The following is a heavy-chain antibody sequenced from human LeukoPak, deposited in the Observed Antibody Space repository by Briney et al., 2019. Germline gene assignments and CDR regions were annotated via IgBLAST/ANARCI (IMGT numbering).Heavy chain of an antibody. CDR1: GGSISSYY. CDR3: ARRDAYDSSGTLFDY. V-gene: IGHV4-59*08. Sequence: SETLSLTCTVSGGSISSYYWSWIRQPSGKGLEWTGYIYYSGSTNYNPSLKSRVTISIDTSKNQFSLKLSSVTAADTAVYYCARRDAYDSSGTLFDYWGQGTLVTVSS. CDR2: IYYSGST. J-gene: IGHJ4*02. D-gene: IGHD3-22*01.